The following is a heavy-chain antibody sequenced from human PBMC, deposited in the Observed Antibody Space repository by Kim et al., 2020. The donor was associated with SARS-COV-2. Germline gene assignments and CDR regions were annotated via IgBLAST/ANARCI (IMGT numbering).Heavy chain of an antibody. D-gene: IGHD2-2*01. CDR3: ARHGVVSSGRIYFDY. Sequence: SETLSLTCTVSGGSISSSSYYWGWIRQPPGKGLEWIGSIYYSGSTYYNPSLKSRVTISVDTSKNQFSLKLSSVTAADTAVYYCARHGVVSSGRIYFDYWGQGTLVTVSS. CDR2: IYYSGST. J-gene: IGHJ4*02. CDR1: GGSISSSSYY. V-gene: IGHV4-39*01.